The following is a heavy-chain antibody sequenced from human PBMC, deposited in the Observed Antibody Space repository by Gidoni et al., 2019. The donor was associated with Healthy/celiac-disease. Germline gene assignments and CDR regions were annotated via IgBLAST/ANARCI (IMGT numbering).Heavy chain of an antibody. CDR2: IYYSGST. CDR1: GGSISSSSYY. D-gene: IGHD1-26*01. V-gene: IGHV4-39*01. Sequence: QLQLQESGPGMVKPSETLSLTCTVSGGSISSSSYYWGWIRQPPGKGLAWIGSIYYSGSTYYNPARKSRVTISVDTSKNQFSLKLSSVTAADTAVYYCARGAPPMDYWGQGTLVTVSS. J-gene: IGHJ4*02. CDR3: ARGAPPMDY.